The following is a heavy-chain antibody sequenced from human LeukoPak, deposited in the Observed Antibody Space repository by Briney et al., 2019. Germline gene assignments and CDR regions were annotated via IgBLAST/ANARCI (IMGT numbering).Heavy chain of an antibody. CDR2: IYYSGST. Sequence: PSETLSLTCTVSGGSISSYYWSWIRQPPGKGLEWTGYIYYSGSTYYNPSLKSRVTISVDTSKNQFSLKLSSVTAADTAVYYCARVPWSYYALLFDYWGQGTLVTVSS. CDR1: GGSISSYY. CDR3: ARVPWSYYALLFDY. J-gene: IGHJ4*02. V-gene: IGHV4-59*08. D-gene: IGHD1-26*01.